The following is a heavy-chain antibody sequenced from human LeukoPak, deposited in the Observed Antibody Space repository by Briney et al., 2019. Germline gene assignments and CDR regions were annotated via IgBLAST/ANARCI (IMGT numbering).Heavy chain of an antibody. V-gene: IGHV3-30-3*01. CDR1: GFTFSSYA. Sequence: GRSLRLSCAASGFTFSSYAMHWVRQAPGKGLEWVAVISYDGSNKYYADSVKGRFTISRDNSKNTLYLQMNSLRAEDTAVYYCARDWDWELQLYYFDYWGQGTLVTVSS. J-gene: IGHJ4*02. CDR2: ISYDGSNK. CDR3: ARDWDWELQLYYFDY. D-gene: IGHD1-26*01.